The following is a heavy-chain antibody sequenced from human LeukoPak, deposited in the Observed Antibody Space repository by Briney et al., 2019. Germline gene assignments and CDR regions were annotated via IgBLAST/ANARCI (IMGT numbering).Heavy chain of an antibody. V-gene: IGHV1-8*01. CDR3: ARGLIAAAGIHY. D-gene: IGHD6-13*01. J-gene: IGHJ4*02. CDR2: MNPNSGNT. CDR1: GYTFTSYD. Sequence: ASVKVSCKASGYTFTSYDINWVRQATGQGLEWMGWMNPNSGNTGYAQKFQGRVTMTRNTSISTAYVELSSLRSEDTAVYYCARGLIAAAGIHYWGQGTLVTVSS.